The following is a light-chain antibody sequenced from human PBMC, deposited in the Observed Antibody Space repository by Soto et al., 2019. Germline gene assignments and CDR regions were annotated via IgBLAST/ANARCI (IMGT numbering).Light chain of an antibody. CDR2: DAS. CDR1: QSVSNNF. V-gene: IGKV3-20*01. Sequence: EIVLTQSPGTLSLSPGERATLYCRAGQSVSNNFLAWYQQKPGQAPRLLIYDASSRATGIPDRFSGSGSGTDFTLTISRLEPEDFAVYYCQQYGSSPPTFGQGTKVDIK. CDR3: QQYGSSPPT. J-gene: IGKJ1*01.